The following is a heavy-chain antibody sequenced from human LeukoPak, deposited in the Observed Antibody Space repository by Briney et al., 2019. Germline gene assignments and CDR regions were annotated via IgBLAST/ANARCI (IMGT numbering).Heavy chain of an antibody. J-gene: IGHJ4*02. D-gene: IGHD1-14*01. CDR3: TRYNNDHFDY. CDR1: GFTFGGYG. CDR2: IAYDGSRA. Sequence: GGSLRLSCAGSGFTFGGYGMHWFRQTPGKGLEWVAVIAYDGSRAFYADSVKGRFTISRDNSKNTMSVQMDDLRAEDTSVYYCTRYNNDHFDYWGQGTLVTVSS. V-gene: IGHV3-33*01.